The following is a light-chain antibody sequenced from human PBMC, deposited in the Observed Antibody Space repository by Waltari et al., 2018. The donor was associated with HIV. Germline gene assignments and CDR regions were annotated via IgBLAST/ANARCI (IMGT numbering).Light chain of an antibody. V-gene: IGLV1-44*01. CDR1: PSNIGNNS. CDR3: ASWDDTLGVV. Sequence: QSVLTQPPSASGTPGQRVPISCSGSPSNIGNNSVIWYQQFPGSAPKLLLYSNSQRPLGFPDRFSGSKSGSSASLAISGPQADDEAHYYCASWDDTLGVVFGGGTTLTVL. CDR2: SNS. J-gene: IGLJ2*01.